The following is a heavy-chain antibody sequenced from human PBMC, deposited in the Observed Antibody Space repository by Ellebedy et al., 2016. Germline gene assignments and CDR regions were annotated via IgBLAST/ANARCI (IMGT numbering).Heavy chain of an antibody. CDR3: YYGHYSAS. J-gene: IGHJ4*02. CDR1: GFPFSKFL. CDR2: ISVRGDTA. V-gene: IGHV3-23*01. Sequence: GESLKISXAVSGFPFSKFLMSWVRQAPGKGLEWVLTISVRGDTAFSADSVRGRFTISRDNSEYMLYLQMNSLRGEDTAVYYCYYGHYSASWGQGTLVTVSS. D-gene: IGHD4-17*01.